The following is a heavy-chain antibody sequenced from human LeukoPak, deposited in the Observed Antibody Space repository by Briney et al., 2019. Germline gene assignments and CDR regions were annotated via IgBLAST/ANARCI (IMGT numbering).Heavy chain of an antibody. J-gene: IGHJ4*02. D-gene: IGHD4-23*01. V-gene: IGHV3-30*18. CDR1: RFTFSDYG. CDR3: AKELDYGGNSPFHY. Sequence: GGSLRLSCTASRFTFSDYGMHWVRQAPGKGLEWVAFMSYDGSNKYYADSVKGRFTISRDNSKNTLYLQMNSLRAEDTAVYYCAKELDYGGNSPFHYWGQGTLVTVSS. CDR2: MSYDGSNK.